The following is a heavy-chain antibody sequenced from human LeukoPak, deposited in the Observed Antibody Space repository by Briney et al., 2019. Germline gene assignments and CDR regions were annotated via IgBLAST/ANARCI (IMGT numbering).Heavy chain of an antibody. Sequence: PSQTLSLTCAVSGGSISSGGYYWSWIRQPPGKGLEWIGYIYHSGSTYYNPSLKSRVTISVDRSKNQFSLKLSSVTAADTAVYYCASSSSWPPEGYWGQGTLVTVSS. J-gene: IGHJ4*02. CDR1: GGSISSGGYY. D-gene: IGHD6-13*01. V-gene: IGHV4-30-2*01. CDR2: IYHSGST. CDR3: ASSSSWPPEGY.